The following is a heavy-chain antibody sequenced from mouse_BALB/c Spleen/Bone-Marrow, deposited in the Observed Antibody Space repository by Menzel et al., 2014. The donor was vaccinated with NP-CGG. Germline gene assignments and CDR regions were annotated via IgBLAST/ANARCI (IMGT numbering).Heavy chain of an antibody. Sequence: DVKLQESGGGLVQPGGSMKLSCVASGFTFSNYWMNWVRQSPEKGLEWVAEIRLKSNNYATHYAESVKGRFTISRDDSKSIVYLQMNNLRAEDTGIYYCPRSLRLFDYWGQGTTLTVSS. D-gene: IGHD1-1*01. CDR1: GFTFSNYW. V-gene: IGHV6-6*02. CDR2: IRLKSNNYAT. J-gene: IGHJ2*01. CDR3: PRSLRLFDY.